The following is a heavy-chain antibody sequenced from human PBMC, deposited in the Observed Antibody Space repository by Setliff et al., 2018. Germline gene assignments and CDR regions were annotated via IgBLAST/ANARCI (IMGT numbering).Heavy chain of an antibody. Sequence: SETLSLTCTVSGGSISSGDYYWSWIRQPPGKGLEWIGYIYSSGSTDYNPSLKSRVTMSADTSKNQFSLKLSSVTAADTAVYYCARVTPSSSSWGYYYYYMDVWGKGTTVTVSS. CDR3: ARVTPSSSSWGYYYYYMDV. V-gene: IGHV4-30-4*08. J-gene: IGHJ6*03. D-gene: IGHD6-13*01. CDR2: IYSSGST. CDR1: GGSISSGDYY.